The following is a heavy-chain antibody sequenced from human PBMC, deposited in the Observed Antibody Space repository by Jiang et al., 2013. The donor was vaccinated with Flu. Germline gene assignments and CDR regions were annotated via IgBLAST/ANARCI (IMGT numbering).Heavy chain of an antibody. V-gene: IGHV3-15*01. CDR2: IKSKTDGGTT. CDR3: TTDGILTGLGY. CDR1: GFTFSNAW. Sequence: ASGFTFSNAWMSWVRQAPGKGLEWVGRIKSKTDGGTTDYAAPVKGRFTISRDDSKNTLYLQMNSLKTEDTAVYYCTTDGILTGLGYWGQGTLVTVSS. D-gene: IGHD3-9*01. J-gene: IGHJ4*02.